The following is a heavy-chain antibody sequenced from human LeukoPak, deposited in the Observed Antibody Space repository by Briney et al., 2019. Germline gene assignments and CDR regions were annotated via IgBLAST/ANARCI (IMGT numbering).Heavy chain of an antibody. CDR2: IKQDGSDK. D-gene: IGHD5-24*01. CDR1: GFTFSNHW. Sequence: GGSLRLSCAASGFTFSNHWMTWVRQAPGKGLEWVANIKQDGSDKYYVDSVKGRFTISRDNTKNSLYLQMNSLRDEDTAVYYCATDPFGDGYSPHYFDHWGQGTLVTVSS. V-gene: IGHV3-7*01. CDR3: ATDPFGDGYSPHYFDH. J-gene: IGHJ4*02.